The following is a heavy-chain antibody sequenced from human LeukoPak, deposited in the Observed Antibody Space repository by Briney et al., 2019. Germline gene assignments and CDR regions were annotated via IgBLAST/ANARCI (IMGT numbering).Heavy chain of an antibody. D-gene: IGHD6-13*01. Sequence: ASVKVSCKASGYILSNYIMHWVRQAPGQRPEWMGWINAGNSDRKYLQNFQGRVTITSDTSASTAYMELNSLTSEDTAVYYCARSRDSSSWYRVWYFDLWGRGTLVTVSS. J-gene: IGHJ2*01. CDR2: INAGNSDR. CDR3: ARSRDSSSWYRVWYFDL. CDR1: GYILSNYI. V-gene: IGHV1-3*01.